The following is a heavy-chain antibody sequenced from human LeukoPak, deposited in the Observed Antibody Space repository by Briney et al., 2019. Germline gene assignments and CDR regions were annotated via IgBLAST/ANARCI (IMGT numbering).Heavy chain of an antibody. V-gene: IGHV1-2*06. J-gene: IGHJ5*02. CDR2: FNPNSGGT. D-gene: IGHD1-26*01. Sequence: ASVKVSCKASGYTFTGYYMHWVRQAPGQGLEWMGRFNPNSGGTNYAQKFQARVTMTRDTSISTAYMELSRLTSDDTAVYYCVRSISATNLNWFDPWGQGTLFTVSS. CDR1: GYTFTGYY. CDR3: VRSISATNLNWFDP.